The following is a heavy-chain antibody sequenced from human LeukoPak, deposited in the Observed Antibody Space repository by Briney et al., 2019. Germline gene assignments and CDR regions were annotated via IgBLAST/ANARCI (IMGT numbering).Heavy chain of an antibody. J-gene: IGHJ3*02. CDR1: GFTFSKYW. V-gene: IGHV3-7*01. D-gene: IGHD5-12*01. Sequence: GGSLRLSCAASGFTFSKYWMSWVGQAQGKGREGVANINQDGSEKNYAHSVKGRFTISRDNAKNSLSLQMNSLRAEDTAVYYCATEPGLGYAFDIWGQGRMVTVSS. CDR2: INQDGSEK. CDR3: ATEPGLGYAFDI.